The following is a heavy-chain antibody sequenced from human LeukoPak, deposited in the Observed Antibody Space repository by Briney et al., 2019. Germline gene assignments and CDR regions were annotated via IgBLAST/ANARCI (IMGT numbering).Heavy chain of an antibody. CDR1: GGSISSYY. D-gene: IGHD6-13*01. CDR2: IYTSGST. J-gene: IGHJ6*02. CDR3: ARGPPGGAAYYYYGMDV. Sequence: KSSETLSLTCTVSGGSISSYYWSWIRQPAGKGLEWIGRIYTSGSTNYNPSLKSRVTMSVDTSKNQFSLKLSSVTAADTAVYYCARGPPGGAAYYYYGMDVWGQGTTVTVSS. V-gene: IGHV4-4*07.